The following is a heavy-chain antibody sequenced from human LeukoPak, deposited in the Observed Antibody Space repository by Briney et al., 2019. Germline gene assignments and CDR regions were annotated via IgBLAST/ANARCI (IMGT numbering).Heavy chain of an antibody. D-gene: IGHD3-22*01. Sequence: SQTLSLTCTVSGGSISSGSYYLSWIRQPAGKGLEWIGRIYTSGSTNYNPSLKSRVTISVDTSKNQFSLKLSSVTAADTAVYYCARLYDSSGYLSLDYWGQGTLVTVSS. CDR1: GGSISSGSYY. J-gene: IGHJ4*02. CDR2: IYTSGST. V-gene: IGHV4-61*02. CDR3: ARLYDSSGYLSLDY.